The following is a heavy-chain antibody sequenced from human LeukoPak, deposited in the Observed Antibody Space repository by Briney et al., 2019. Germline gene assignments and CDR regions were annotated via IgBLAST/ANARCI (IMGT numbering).Heavy chain of an antibody. CDR1: GGSISSYY. J-gene: IGHJ4*02. D-gene: IGHD3-22*01. CDR2: IYYSGST. Sequence: SETLSLTCTVSGGSISSYYWSWIRQPPGKGLEWIGYIYYSGSTNYNPSLKSRVTISVDTSKNQFSLKPSSVTAADTAVYYCARGYDSSGYYTGYFDYWGQGTLVTVSS. V-gene: IGHV4-59*01. CDR3: ARGYDSSGYYTGYFDY.